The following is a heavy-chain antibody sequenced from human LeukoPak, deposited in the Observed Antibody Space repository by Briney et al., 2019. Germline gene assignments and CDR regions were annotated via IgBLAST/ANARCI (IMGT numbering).Heavy chain of an antibody. J-gene: IGHJ3*02. Sequence: SETLSLTCTVSGYSISSSSYYWGWIRQSPGKGLEWIGEYNHFGSTNYNPSLNDRVTISVDKSKNQFSLTLSSVTAADTAVYYCARHLGGSGSHDAFDIWGQGTMVTVSS. CDR3: ARHLGGSGSHDAFDI. CDR2: YNHFGST. D-gene: IGHD3-10*01. CDR1: GYSISSSSYY. V-gene: IGHV4-39*01.